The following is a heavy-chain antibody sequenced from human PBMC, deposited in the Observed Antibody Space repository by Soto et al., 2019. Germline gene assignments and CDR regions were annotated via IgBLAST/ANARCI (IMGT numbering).Heavy chain of an antibody. Sequence: PSETLSLTCTVSGGSISSYYWSWIRQPPGKGLEWIGYIYYSGSTNYNPSLKSRVTISVDTSKNQFTLKLSSVTAADTAVYYCEILEEAVGYWGQGTLVTVSS. CDR3: EILEEAVGY. CDR2: IYYSGST. CDR1: GGSISSYY. V-gene: IGHV4-59*01. D-gene: IGHD6-13*01. J-gene: IGHJ4*02.